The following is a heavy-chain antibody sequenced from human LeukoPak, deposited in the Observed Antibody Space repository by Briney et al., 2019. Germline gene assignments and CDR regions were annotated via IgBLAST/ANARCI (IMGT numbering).Heavy chain of an antibody. CDR2: IYPGDSDT. Sequence: GESLKISSKGYGYSFTSYWIGWVREMPGKGLEWVGIIYPGDSDTRYSPSFQGQVTISADKSISTAYLQWSSLKASDTAMYYCARRGLQGWSAFDYWGQGTLVTVSS. D-gene: IGHD6-19*01. V-gene: IGHV5-51*01. J-gene: IGHJ4*02. CDR3: ARRGLQGWSAFDY. CDR1: GYSFTSYW.